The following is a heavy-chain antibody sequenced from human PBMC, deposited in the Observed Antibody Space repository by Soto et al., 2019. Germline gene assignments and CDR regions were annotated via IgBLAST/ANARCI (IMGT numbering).Heavy chain of an antibody. CDR1: GGSISSSSYY. Sequence: QLQLQESGPGLVKPSETLSLTCTVSGGSISSSSYYWGWIRQPPGKGLEWIGSIYYSGSTYYNPSLKSRVTISVDTSKNQFSLKLSSVTAADTAVYYCATLPYSSSSYYYGMDVWGQGTTVTVSS. J-gene: IGHJ6*02. D-gene: IGHD6-6*01. V-gene: IGHV4-39*01. CDR3: ATLPYSSSSYYYGMDV. CDR2: IYYSGST.